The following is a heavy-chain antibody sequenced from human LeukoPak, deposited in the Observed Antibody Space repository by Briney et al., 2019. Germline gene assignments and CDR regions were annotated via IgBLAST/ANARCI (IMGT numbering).Heavy chain of an antibody. CDR1: GYIFNAYY. Sequence: ASVKVSCKASGYIFNAYYMHWVRQAPGQGPERMGWINPNNGDTKYAQKFKDRVTMTRDTSISTAYMELSRLRSDDTAFYYCARNGQLLSGGNWFDPWGQGALVTVSS. CDR3: ARNGQLLSGGNWFDP. CDR2: INPNNGDT. D-gene: IGHD2-2*01. V-gene: IGHV1-2*02. J-gene: IGHJ5*02.